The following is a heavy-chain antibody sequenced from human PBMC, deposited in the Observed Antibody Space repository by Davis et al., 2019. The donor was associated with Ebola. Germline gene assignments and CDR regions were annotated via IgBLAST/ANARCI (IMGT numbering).Heavy chain of an antibody. CDR3: AAHSAYYYGMDV. V-gene: IGHV3-30*04. CDR2: VSYDGRNK. J-gene: IGHJ6*02. Sequence: GGSLRLSCAASGFTFSLYAMHWVRQAPGKGLEWVAVVSYDGRNKYYVDSVKGRFTVSRDNSRNTLNLQMNSLRAEDTAVYYCAAHSAYYYGMDVWGQGTTVTVSS. CDR1: GFTFSLYA.